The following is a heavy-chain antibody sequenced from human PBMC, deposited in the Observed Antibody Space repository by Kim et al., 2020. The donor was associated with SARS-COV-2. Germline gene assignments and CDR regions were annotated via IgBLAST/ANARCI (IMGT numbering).Heavy chain of an antibody. CDR3: AEGYGYAWGVDY. CDR2: ISYDGSNK. CDR1: GFTFSSYG. D-gene: IGHD5-12*01. J-gene: IGHJ4*02. V-gene: IGHV3-30*18. Sequence: GGSLRLSCAASGFTFSSYGMHWVRQAPGKGLEWVAVISYDGSNKYYADSVKGRFTISRDNYKNTRYLQMNSLRAEDTAGYYCAEGYGYAWGVDYWGQGNLVTVSS.